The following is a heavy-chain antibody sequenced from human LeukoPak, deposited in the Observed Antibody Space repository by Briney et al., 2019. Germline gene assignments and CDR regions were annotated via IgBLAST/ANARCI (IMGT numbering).Heavy chain of an antibody. D-gene: IGHD6-13*01. Sequence: ASVKVSCKASGYTFTSYGISWVRQAPGQGLEWMGWISAYNGNTNYAQKLQGRATMTTDTSTSTAYMELRSLRSDDTAVYYCARIAAAGPRGVRNWFDPWGQGTLVTVSS. CDR3: ARIAAAGPRGVRNWFDP. CDR1: GYTFTSYG. J-gene: IGHJ5*02. CDR2: ISAYNGNT. V-gene: IGHV1-18*01.